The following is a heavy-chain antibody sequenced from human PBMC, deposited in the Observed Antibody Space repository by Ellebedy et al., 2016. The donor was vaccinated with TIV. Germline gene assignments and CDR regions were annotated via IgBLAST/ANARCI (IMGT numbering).Heavy chain of an antibody. J-gene: IGHJ4*02. D-gene: IGHD4-23*01. Sequence: ASVKVSCKASGYTFTSYGISWVRQAPGHGLEWMGWISAYNGNTNYAQKFQGRVTITAEESTSTAYMELSSLRSEDTAVYYCATTERDGYGGNIAPFDYWGQGTLVTVSS. CDR1: GYTFTSYG. CDR2: ISAYNGNT. CDR3: ATTERDGYGGNIAPFDY. V-gene: IGHV1-18*04.